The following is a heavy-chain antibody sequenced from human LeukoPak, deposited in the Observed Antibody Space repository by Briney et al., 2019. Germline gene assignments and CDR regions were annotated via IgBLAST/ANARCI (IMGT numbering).Heavy chain of an antibody. CDR1: GYTFTSYD. J-gene: IGHJ3*02. CDR3: ATVPNYYDSSGYESHAFDI. Sequence: GASVKVSCKAAGYTFTSYDINWVRQAPGQGLEWMGWMNPNSGNTGYAQKCPGRVTMTRNTSISTAYMELSSLRSEETAVYYCATVPNYYDSSGYESHAFDIWGQGTMVTVSS. V-gene: IGHV1-8*01. D-gene: IGHD3-22*01. CDR2: MNPNSGNT.